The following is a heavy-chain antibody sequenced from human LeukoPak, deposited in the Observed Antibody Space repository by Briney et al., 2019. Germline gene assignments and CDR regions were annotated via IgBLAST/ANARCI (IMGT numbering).Heavy chain of an antibody. V-gene: IGHV4-4*07. CDR1: GGSISSYY. J-gene: IGHJ4*02. CDR3: ARSSTYYDFWSGYYNYFDY. D-gene: IGHD3-3*01. CDR2: IYTSGST. Sequence: PSETLSLTCTVSGGSISSYYWSWIRQPAGKGLEWIGRIYTSGSTNYNPSLKSRVTMSVDTSKNQFSLKLSSVTAADTAVYYCARSSTYYDFWSGYYNYFDYWGQGTLVTVSS.